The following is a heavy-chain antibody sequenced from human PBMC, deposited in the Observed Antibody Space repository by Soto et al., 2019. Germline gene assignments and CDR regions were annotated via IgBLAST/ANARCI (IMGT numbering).Heavy chain of an antibody. CDR2: IYDDGSA. J-gene: IGHJ5*02. CDR3: ARDKYCSGGSCRKNWFDP. Sequence: SESLSLTCPVSGCSISSSYWSWIRQPPGKGLEWLAYIYDDGSANYNPSLKSRATISLDMSKNQFSLKLTSVTAADTAVYYCARDKYCSGGSCRKNWFDPWGQGTLVTVSS. V-gene: IGHV4-59*01. D-gene: IGHD2-15*01. CDR1: GCSISSSY.